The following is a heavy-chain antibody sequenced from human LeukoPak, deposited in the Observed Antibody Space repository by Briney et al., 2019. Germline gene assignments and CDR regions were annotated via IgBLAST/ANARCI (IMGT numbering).Heavy chain of an antibody. J-gene: IGHJ4*02. CDR3: ARETGGNWNRIDY. D-gene: IGHD1/OR15-1a*01. V-gene: IGHV3-53*01. CDR2: IYSGGST. Sequence: PGGSLRLSCAASGFTFSSYSMNWVRQAPGKGLEWVSVIYSGGSTYYADSVKGRFTISRDNSKNTLYLQMNSLRAEDTAVYYCARETGGNWNRIDYWGQGTLVTVSS. CDR1: GFTFSSYS.